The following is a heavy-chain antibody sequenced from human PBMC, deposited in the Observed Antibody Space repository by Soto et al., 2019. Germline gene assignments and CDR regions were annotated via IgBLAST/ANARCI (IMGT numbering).Heavy chain of an antibody. V-gene: IGHV3-48*01. D-gene: IGHD3-3*01. CDR1: GFTFSSYS. CDR2: ISSSSSTI. J-gene: IGHJ6*03. Sequence: GGSLRLSCAASGFTFSSYSMNWVRQAPGKGLEWVSYISSSSSTIYYADSVKGRFTISRDNAKNSLYLQMNSLRAEDTAVYYCARDLRPPGVNGFFEGRNYYYYYMDVWGKGTTVTVSS. CDR3: ARDLRPPGVNGFFEGRNYYYYYMDV.